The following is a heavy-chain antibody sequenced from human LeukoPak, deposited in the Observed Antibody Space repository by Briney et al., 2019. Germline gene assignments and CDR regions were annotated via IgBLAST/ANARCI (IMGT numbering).Heavy chain of an antibody. V-gene: IGHV3-30*04. J-gene: IGHJ4*02. CDR1: GFTLSHYV. CDR3: AKDRLPFDSSGIKDY. Sequence: GRSLRLSCVGSGFTLSHYVMHWVRQAPGKGLEWVAVTSLDGSDQYYADSVKGRFTISRDNSKNTLYLQMSSLRAEDTAVYYCAKDRLPFDSSGIKDYWGQGTLVTVSS. D-gene: IGHD3-22*01. CDR2: TSLDGSDQ.